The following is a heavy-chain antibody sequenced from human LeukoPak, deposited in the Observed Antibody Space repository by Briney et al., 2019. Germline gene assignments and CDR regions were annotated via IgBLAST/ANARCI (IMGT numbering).Heavy chain of an antibody. CDR2: IRYDGSDK. D-gene: IGHD1-26*01. J-gene: IGHJ4*02. V-gene: IGHV3-30*02. CDR3: VKDVGVGASYFDN. Sequence: GGSLRLSCAASGFTFSSCGMHWVRQSPGKGLEWVAYIRYDGSDKYYIDSVKGRFTIARDNPKEILYLQMTSLSHDDTAVYFCVKDVGVGASYFDNWGQGTLVPVSS. CDR1: GFTFSSCG.